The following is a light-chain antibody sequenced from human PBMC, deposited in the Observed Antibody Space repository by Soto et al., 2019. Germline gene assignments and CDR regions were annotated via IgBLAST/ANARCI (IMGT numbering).Light chain of an antibody. Sequence: QSALTQPASVSGSPGQSITISCTGTSSDVGNYNLVSWYHQHPGKAPKLMISEVSKRPSGVSNRFSGSKSGNTASLTISGLQAEDEGDYYCCSYAGSSTYVVFGGGTKVTVL. J-gene: IGLJ2*01. CDR2: EVS. CDR3: CSYAGSSTYVV. CDR1: SSDVGNYNL. V-gene: IGLV2-23*02.